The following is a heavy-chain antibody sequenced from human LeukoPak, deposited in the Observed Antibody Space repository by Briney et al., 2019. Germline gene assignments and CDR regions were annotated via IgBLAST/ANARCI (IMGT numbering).Heavy chain of an antibody. CDR2: IRGSGRHT. D-gene: IGHD4-17*01. V-gene: IGHV3-23*01. CDR3: ARDPNGDYIGAFDFQR. CDR1: GFTFNNYA. Sequence: GGSLRLSCVASGFTFNNYAMMWVRQTQDKRLEWVSAIRGSGRHTFYADPVKGRFTISRDNFRNTLYLQMNSLRADDSAVYYCARDPNGDYIGAFDFQRWGLGTLVTVSS. J-gene: IGHJ1*01.